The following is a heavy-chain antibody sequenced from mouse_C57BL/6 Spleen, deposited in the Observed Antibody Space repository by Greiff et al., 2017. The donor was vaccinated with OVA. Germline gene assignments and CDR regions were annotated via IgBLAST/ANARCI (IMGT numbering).Heavy chain of an antibody. V-gene: IGHV1-15*01. CDR3: TRSEYSKPFFDY. D-gene: IGHD2-5*01. Sequence: QVQLKESGAELVRPGASVTLSCKASGYTFTDYEMHWVKQTPVHGLEWIGAIDPETGGTAYNQKFKGKAILTADKSSSTAYMELRSLTSEDSAVYYCTRSEYSKPFFDYWGQGTTLTVSS. CDR2: IDPETGGT. CDR1: GYTFTDYE. J-gene: IGHJ2*01.